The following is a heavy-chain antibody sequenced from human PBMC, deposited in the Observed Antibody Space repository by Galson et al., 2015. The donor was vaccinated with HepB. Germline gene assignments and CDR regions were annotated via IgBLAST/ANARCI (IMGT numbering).Heavy chain of an antibody. V-gene: IGHV3-23*01. Sequence: SLRLSCAASGFTFSSYAMSWVRQAPGKGLEWVSAISGSGGSTYYADSVKGRFTISRDNSKNTLYLQMNSLRAEDTAVYYCAKVALEYHYDSSGSYFDYWGQGTLVTVSS. J-gene: IGHJ4*02. D-gene: IGHD3-22*01. CDR1: GFTFSSYA. CDR2: ISGSGGST. CDR3: AKVALEYHYDSSGSYFDY.